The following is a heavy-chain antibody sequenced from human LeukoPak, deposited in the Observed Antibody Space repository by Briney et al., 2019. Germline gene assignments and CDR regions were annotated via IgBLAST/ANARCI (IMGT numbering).Heavy chain of an antibody. V-gene: IGHV4-39*01. CDR2: IYYSGST. Sequence: PSETLSLTCTVSGGSISSSSYYWGWIRQPPGKGLEWIGSIYYSGSTYYNPSLKSRVTISVDTSKNQFSLKLSSVTAADTAVYYCARSCGITMIVVVGNWFDPWGQVTLVTVSS. CDR1: GGSISSSSYY. D-gene: IGHD3-22*01. J-gene: IGHJ5*02. CDR3: ARSCGITMIVVVGNWFDP.